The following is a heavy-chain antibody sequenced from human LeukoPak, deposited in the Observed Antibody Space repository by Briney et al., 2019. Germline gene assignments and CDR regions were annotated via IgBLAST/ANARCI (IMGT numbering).Heavy chain of an antibody. V-gene: IGHV4-4*07. CDR2: IYTSGST. Sequence: SETLSLTCTVSGGSISSYYWSWIRQPAGKGQEWIGRIYTSGSTNYNPSLKSRVTMSVDTSKNQFSLKLSSVTAADTAVYYCASGARRDGYTYYFDYWGQGTLVTVSS. D-gene: IGHD5-24*01. CDR1: GGSISSYY. CDR3: ASGARRDGYTYYFDY. J-gene: IGHJ4*02.